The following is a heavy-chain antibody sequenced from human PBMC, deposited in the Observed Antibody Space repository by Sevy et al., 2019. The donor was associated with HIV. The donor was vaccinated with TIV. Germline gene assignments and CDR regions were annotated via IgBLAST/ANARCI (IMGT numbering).Heavy chain of an antibody. V-gene: IGHV1-69*13. J-gene: IGHJ5*02. D-gene: IGHD2-8*02. Sequence: ASVKVSCKASGGTFSSYAISWVRQALGQGLEWMGGIIPIFGTANYAQKFQGRVTITADESTSTAYMELSSLRSEDTAVYYCARAGYTPGGWWFDPWGQGTLVTVSS. CDR1: GGTFSSYA. CDR2: IIPIFGTA. CDR3: ARAGYTPGGWWFDP.